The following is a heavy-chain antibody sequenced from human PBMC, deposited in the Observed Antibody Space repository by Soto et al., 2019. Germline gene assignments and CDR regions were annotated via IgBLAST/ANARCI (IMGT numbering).Heavy chain of an antibody. V-gene: IGHV3-15*01. D-gene: IGHD3-10*01. CDR1: GFTFSNAW. Sequence: GESLKISCAASGFTFSNAWMSWVRQAPGKGLEWVGRIKSKTDGGTTDYAAPVKGRFTISRDDSKNTLYLQMNSLKTEDTAVYYCTTEGGYYYGSGSSMGFDYWGQGTLVTVSS. J-gene: IGHJ4*02. CDR2: IKSKTDGGTT. CDR3: TTEGGYYYGSGSSMGFDY.